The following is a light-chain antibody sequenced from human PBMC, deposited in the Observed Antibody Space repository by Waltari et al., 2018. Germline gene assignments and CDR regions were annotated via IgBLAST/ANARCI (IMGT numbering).Light chain of an antibody. V-gene: IGLV1-44*01. Sequence: QSVLTQPPSTSGTPGPRVTISSSGSNSNTGRYTVNWYQQLPGTAPKLLIYSNNQRPSGVPDRFSGSKSGTSASLAISGLQAEDEADYYCASWDDSLNGGVFGGGTKLTVL. J-gene: IGLJ2*01. CDR2: SNN. CDR1: NSNTGRYT. CDR3: ASWDDSLNGGV.